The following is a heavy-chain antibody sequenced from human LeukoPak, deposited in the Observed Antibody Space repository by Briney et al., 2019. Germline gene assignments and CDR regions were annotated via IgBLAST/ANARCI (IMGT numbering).Heavy chain of an antibody. CDR2: INLNSGGT. J-gene: IGHJ4*02. Sequence: ASVKVSCKASGYTFTGYYMHWVRQAPGQGLEWMGWINLNSGGTNYAQKFQGRVTMTRDTSISTAYMELSRLRSDDTAVYYCARDLNILTFDYWGQGTLVTVSS. D-gene: IGHD2/OR15-2a*01. CDR1: GYTFTGYY. V-gene: IGHV1-2*02. CDR3: ARDLNILTFDY.